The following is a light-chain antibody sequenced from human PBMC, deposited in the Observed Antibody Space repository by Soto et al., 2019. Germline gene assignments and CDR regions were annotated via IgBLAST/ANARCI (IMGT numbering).Light chain of an antibody. Sequence: VMRQSPATLSVSPGERATLSCWASETVATNLAWYQQKPGQAPRLLISGASTRAAGISDRFRGSGSGTEFTLTISSLRSEDSAIYYCQQYTQWPITFGQGTRLEIK. CDR1: ETVATN. CDR3: QQYTQWPIT. CDR2: GAS. V-gene: IGKV3-15*01. J-gene: IGKJ5*01.